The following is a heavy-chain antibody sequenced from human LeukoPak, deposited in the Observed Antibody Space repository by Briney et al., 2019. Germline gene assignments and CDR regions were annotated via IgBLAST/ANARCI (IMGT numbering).Heavy chain of an antibody. CDR3: ARHAPDHIVATSMDV. J-gene: IGHJ6*02. CDR1: GYSFTTYW. CDR2: IYPGDSDT. V-gene: IGHV5-51*01. D-gene: IGHD5-12*01. Sequence: GESLRISCKGSGYSFTTYWITWVRQMPGKGLEWMGIIYPGDSDTRYSPSFQGQVTISADKSISTAYLQWSSLKASDTAMYYCARHAPDHIVATSMDVWGQGTTVTVSS.